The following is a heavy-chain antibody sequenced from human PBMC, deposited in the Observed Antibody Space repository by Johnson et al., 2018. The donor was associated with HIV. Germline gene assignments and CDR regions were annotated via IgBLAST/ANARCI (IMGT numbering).Heavy chain of an antibody. Sequence: VQLVESGGGLVQPGGSLRLSCAASGFTFSSYEMNWVRQAPGKGLEWVSYISSSGSTIYYADSVKGRFTISRDNAKNSLYLQMNSLRAEDTAVYYCARDSGGFTAFAIWGQGTMVTVSS. V-gene: IGHV3-48*03. CDR2: ISSSGSTI. D-gene: IGHD2-8*02. CDR3: ARDSGGFTAFAI. J-gene: IGHJ3*02. CDR1: GFTFSSYE.